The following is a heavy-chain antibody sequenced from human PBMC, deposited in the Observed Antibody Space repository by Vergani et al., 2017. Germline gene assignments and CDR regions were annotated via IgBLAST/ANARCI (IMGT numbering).Heavy chain of an antibody. CDR3: ARGPGDDYVWGSYRYTDGGGVDY. Sequence: QVQLVQSGAEVKKPGASVKVSCKASGYTFTGYYMHWVRQAPGQGLEWMGWINPNSGGTNYAQKFQGRVTMTRDTSFSTAYMELSRLRSDDTAVYYCARGPGDDYVWGSYRYTDGGGVDYWGQGTLVTVSS. CDR2: INPNSGGT. V-gene: IGHV1-2*02. CDR1: GYTFTGYY. D-gene: IGHD3-16*02. J-gene: IGHJ4*02.